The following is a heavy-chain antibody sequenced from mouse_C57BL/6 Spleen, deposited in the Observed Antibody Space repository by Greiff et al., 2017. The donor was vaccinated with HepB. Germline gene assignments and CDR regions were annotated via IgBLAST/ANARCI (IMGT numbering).Heavy chain of an antibody. Sequence: QVQLKQSGAELVKPGASVKISCKASGYAFSSYWMNWVKQRPGKGLEWIGQIYPGDGDTNYNGKFKGKATLTADKSSSTAYMQLSSLTSEDSAVYFCATIYYDYAGWYFDVWGTGTTVTVSS. CDR1: GYAFSSYW. CDR3: ATIYYDYAGWYFDV. V-gene: IGHV1-80*01. CDR2: IYPGDGDT. D-gene: IGHD2-4*01. J-gene: IGHJ1*03.